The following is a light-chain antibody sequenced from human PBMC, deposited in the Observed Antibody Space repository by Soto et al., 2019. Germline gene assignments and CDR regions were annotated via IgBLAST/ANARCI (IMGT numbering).Light chain of an antibody. CDR2: GAS. CDR3: QQYNNWPRT. CDR1: QSVSSN. Sequence: ELVMTQSPATLSVSPGERATLSCRASQSVSSNLAWYQQKPGQAPRLLIYGASTRATGIPARFSGSGSGTEFTLTISSLQSEEFAVYYCQQYNNWPRTVGQGTKVDI. J-gene: IGKJ1*01. V-gene: IGKV3-15*01.